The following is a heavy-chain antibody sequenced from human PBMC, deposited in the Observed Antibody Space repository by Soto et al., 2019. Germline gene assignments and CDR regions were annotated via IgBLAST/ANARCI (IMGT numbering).Heavy chain of an antibody. CDR1: GGTFSSYA. V-gene: IGHV1-69*01. CDR2: IIPIFGTA. D-gene: IGHD3-10*01. J-gene: IGHJ6*02. CDR3: ARVSYYGSGSYYNRYYYYGMDV. Sequence: QVQLVQSGAEVKKPGSSVKVSCKASGGTFSSYAISWVRQAPGQGLEWMGGIIPIFGTANYAQKFQGRVTITADESTSTAYMALSSLRSEDTAVYYCARVSYYGSGSYYNRYYYYGMDVWGQGTTVTVSS.